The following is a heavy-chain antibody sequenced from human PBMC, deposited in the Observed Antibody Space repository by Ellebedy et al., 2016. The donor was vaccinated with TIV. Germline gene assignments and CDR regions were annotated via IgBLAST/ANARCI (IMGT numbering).Heavy chain of an antibody. J-gene: IGHJ4*02. Sequence: PGGSLRLSCAASGFTFSNHVLHWVRQAPGKGLEWVGRIESEADGGTTVYTAPVRGRFTISRDDSRNTLYLQMNSLETEDTAVYYCTTENGLRDFWGQGTLVTVSS. V-gene: IGHV3-15*04. CDR3: TTENGLRDF. CDR2: IESEADGGTT. CDR1: GFTFSNHV. D-gene: IGHD4-17*01.